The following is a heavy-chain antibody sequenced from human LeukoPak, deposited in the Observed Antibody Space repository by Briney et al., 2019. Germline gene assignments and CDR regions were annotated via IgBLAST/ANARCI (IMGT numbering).Heavy chain of an antibody. V-gene: IGHV4-31*03. CDR3: ARGGILTGYYSWDHPFDY. J-gene: IGHJ4*02. CDR2: IYYSGST. D-gene: IGHD3-9*01. CDR1: GGSISSGGYY. Sequence: PSQTLSLTCTVSGGSISSGGYYWSWIRQHPGKGLEWIGYIYYSGSTYYNPSLKSRVTISVDTSKNQFSLKLSSVTAADTAVYYCARGGILTGYYSWDHPFDYWGQGTLVTVSS.